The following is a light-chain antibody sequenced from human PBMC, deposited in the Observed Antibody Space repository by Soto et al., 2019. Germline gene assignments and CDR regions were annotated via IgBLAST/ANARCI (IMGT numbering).Light chain of an antibody. Sequence: QSVLTQPPSASGTPGQRVTISCSGSSSNIGSKYVYWYQQLPGTAPKLLIYRNNQRPSGVPDRFSGSKSGTSASLAISGLRSEDEADYYCAAWDANVSGRVFGGGTKLTVL. CDR3: AAWDANVSGRV. V-gene: IGLV1-47*01. J-gene: IGLJ3*02. CDR2: RNN. CDR1: SSNIGSKY.